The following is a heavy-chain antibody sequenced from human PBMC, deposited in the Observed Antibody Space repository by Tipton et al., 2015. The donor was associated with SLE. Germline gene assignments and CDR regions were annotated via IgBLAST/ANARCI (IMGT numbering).Heavy chain of an antibody. CDR3: ARGDDAFDI. Sequence: SSYGMHWIRQPPGKGLEWIGSIYYSGSTYYNPSLKSRVTISVDTSKNQFSLKLSSVTAADTAVYYCARGDDAFDIWGQGTMVTVSS. CDR2: IYYSGST. CDR1: SSYG. V-gene: IGHV4-39*07. J-gene: IGHJ3*02.